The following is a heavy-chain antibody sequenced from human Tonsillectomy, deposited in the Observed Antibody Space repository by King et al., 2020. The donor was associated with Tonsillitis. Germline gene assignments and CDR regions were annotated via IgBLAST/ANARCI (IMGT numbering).Heavy chain of an antibody. V-gene: IGHV2-5*01. CDR3: AHTSWGNFGMDV. Sequence: VTLKESGPTVVKPKETLTLTCTFSGFSLSTRGVAVGWVRQAPGKAPEWLGLIYWNDEKRDNPSLKNRVTITKDTSKNQVVLTMTNMDPVDTATYYCAHTSWGNFGMDVWGQGTTVTVSS. CDR1: GFSLSTRGVA. D-gene: IGHD3-16*01. CDR2: IYWNDEK. J-gene: IGHJ6*02.